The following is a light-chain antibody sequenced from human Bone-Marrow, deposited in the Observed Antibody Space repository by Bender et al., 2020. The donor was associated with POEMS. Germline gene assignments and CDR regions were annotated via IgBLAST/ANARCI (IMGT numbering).Light chain of an antibody. V-gene: IGLV2-23*02. CDR1: SNDVGTYDF. CDR3: CSFASPDIPWV. CDR2: GVN. Sequence: QSALAQPPSASGSPGQSVTISCSGTSNDVGTYDFVSWYRQYPGTAPRLLIYGVNKRPSGISNRFSGSKSDDTASLTISGLQFEDEAEYLCCSFASPDIPWVFGGGTMLTV. J-gene: IGLJ3*02.